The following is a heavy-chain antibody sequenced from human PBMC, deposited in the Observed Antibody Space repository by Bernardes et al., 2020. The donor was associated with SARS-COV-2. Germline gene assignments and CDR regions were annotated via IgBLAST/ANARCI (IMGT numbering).Heavy chain of an antibody. V-gene: IGHV3-30*04. CDR1: YFTISSSP. Sequence: YVSPSCSASYFTISSSPMHWVRPAPGKGQGRGAISSYDGSNNYYADPVEGRFTISRDNSKNTLYLQMNSLRAEDTAVYYCARGRLGYCSRSSCYGLFVYWSQGTLVTGSS. CDR3: ARGRLGYCSRSSCYGLFVY. J-gene: IGHJ4*02. CDR2: SSYDGSNN. D-gene: IGHD2-2*01.